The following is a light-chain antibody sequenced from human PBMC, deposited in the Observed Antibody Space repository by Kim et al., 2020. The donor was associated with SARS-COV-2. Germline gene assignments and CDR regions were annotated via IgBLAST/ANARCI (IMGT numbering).Light chain of an antibody. CDR1: SSDVGGYSY. J-gene: IGLJ2*01. CDR2: DVS. V-gene: IGLV2-14*03. CDR3: SSYTRSSSFV. Sequence: QSALTQPASVSGSPGQSITISCTGTSSDVGGYSYVSWYQQYPGKAPKLMIYDVSKRPSGVSNRFSGSKSGNTASLTISGLQAEDEADYYCSSYTRSSSFVFGGGTKLTVL.